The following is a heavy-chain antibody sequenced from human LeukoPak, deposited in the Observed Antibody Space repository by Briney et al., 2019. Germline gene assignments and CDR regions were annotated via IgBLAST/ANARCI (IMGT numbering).Heavy chain of an antibody. CDR1: GFTFNSNA. V-gene: IGHV3-23*01. CDR2: ISGSGGST. J-gene: IGHJ5*02. Sequence: GGSLRLSCAVSGFTFNSNAMSWVRQAPGKGLEWVSAISGSGGSTYYADSVKGRFTISRDNSKNTLYLQMNSLRAEDTAVYYCGRLHPTDNWFDPWGQGTLVTVSS. D-gene: IGHD4-11*01. CDR3: GRLHPTDNWFDP.